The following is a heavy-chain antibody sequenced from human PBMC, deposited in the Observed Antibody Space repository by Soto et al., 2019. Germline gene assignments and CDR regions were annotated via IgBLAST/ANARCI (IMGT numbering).Heavy chain of an antibody. Sequence: QLQLQESGPGLVKPSETLSLTCTVSGGPISSSSYYWGWIRQPPGKGLEWIGSIYYSGSTYYNPTLKSRLTISVDTSKNQFFLKLSSVTAADTAVYYCARHPKYSSSWSNWFDPWGQGTLVTVSS. CDR2: IYYSGST. J-gene: IGHJ5*02. CDR3: ARHPKYSSSWSNWFDP. CDR1: GGPISSSSYY. D-gene: IGHD6-13*01. V-gene: IGHV4-39*01.